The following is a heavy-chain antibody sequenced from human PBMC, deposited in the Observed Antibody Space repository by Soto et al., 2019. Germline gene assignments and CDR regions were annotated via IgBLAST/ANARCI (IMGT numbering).Heavy chain of an antibody. V-gene: IGHV4-34*01. J-gene: IGHJ6*02. CDR2: INHSGST. CDR1: GGSFSGYY. Sequence: SETLSLTCAVYGGSFSGYYWSWIRQPPGKGLEWIGEINHSGSTNYNPSLKSRVTISVDTSKNQFSLKLSSVTAADTAVYYCARVRAERITIFGVVSQGYYYGMDVWGQGTTGTVSS. D-gene: IGHD3-3*01. CDR3: ARVRAERITIFGVVSQGYYYGMDV.